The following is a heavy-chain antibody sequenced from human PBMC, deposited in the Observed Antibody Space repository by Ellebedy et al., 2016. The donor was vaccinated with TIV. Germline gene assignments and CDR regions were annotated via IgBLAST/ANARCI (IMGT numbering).Heavy chain of an antibody. Sequence: MPGGSLRLSCTVSSASISSYYWSWIRQPAGRGLEWIGRIYTSGDTNYNPSLKSRVTMSINPSRNQFSLKLNSVTAADTAVYYCARHLRYSDWRILDLWGPGILVAVSS. V-gene: IGHV4-4*07. CDR3: ARHLRYSDWRILDL. D-gene: IGHD3-9*01. CDR2: IYTSGDT. CDR1: SASISSYY. J-gene: IGHJ5*02.